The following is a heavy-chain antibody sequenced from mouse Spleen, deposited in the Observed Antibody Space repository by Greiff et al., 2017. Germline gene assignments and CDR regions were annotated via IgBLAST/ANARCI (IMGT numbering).Heavy chain of an antibody. Sequence: VQLQQSGPSLVQPSQSLSITCTVSGFSLTSYGVHWVRQSPGKGLEWLGVIWRGGSTDYNAAFMSRLSITKDNSKSQVFFKMNSLQADDTAIYYCAKSGTTVGHYFDYWGQGTTLTVSS. V-gene: IGHV2-5-1*01. CDR3: AKSGTTVGHYFDY. CDR1: GFSLTSYG. J-gene: IGHJ2*01. CDR2: IWRGGST. D-gene: IGHD1-1*01.